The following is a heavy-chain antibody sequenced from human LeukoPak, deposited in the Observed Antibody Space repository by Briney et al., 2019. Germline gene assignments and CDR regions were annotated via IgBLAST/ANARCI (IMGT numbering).Heavy chain of an antibody. D-gene: IGHD2-15*01. V-gene: IGHV1-18*01. CDR3: ARALYCSGGSCYFDY. J-gene: IGHJ4*02. CDR2: ISAYNGNT. CDR1: GYTFTSYG. Sequence: ASVKVSCKASGYTFTSYGISWERQAPGQGLEWMGWISAYNGNTNYAQKLQGRVTMTTDASTSTAYMELRSLRSDDTAVYYCARALYCSGGSCYFDYWGQGTLVTVSS.